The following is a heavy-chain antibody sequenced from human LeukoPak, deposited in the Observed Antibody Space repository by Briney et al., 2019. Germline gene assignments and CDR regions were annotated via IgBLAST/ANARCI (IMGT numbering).Heavy chain of an antibody. CDR2: IKQDGSEK. CDR1: GFTFSGSA. J-gene: IGHJ4*02. CDR3: ARFRYNYGLYYFDY. Sequence: PGGSLGLSCAASGFTFSGSAIHWVRQAPGKGLEWVANIKQDGSEKYYVDSVKGRFTISRDNAKNSLYLQMNSLRAEDTAVYYCARFRYNYGLYYFDYWGQGTLVTVSS. D-gene: IGHD5-18*01. V-gene: IGHV3-7*04.